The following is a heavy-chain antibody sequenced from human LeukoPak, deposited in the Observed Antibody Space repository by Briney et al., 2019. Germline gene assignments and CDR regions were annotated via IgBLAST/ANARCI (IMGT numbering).Heavy chain of an antibody. CDR2: MYYRGNT. V-gene: IGHV4-59*12. CDR1: GGSIRSYY. Sequence: PSETLSLTCTVSGGSIRSYYWSWIRQPPGKGLGWIGYMYYRGNTNYNPSLKSRVTISVDTSKNQFSLKLSSVTAADTAVYYCARTAYDSSDFYRFDYWGQGTLVTVSS. CDR3: ARTAYDSSDFYRFDY. D-gene: IGHD3-22*01. J-gene: IGHJ4*02.